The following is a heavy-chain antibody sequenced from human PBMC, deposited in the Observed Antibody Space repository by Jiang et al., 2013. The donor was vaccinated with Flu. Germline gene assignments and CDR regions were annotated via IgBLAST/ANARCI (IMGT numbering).Heavy chain of an antibody. CDR2: IWYDGSNK. V-gene: IGHV3-33*01. Sequence: EWVAVIWYDGSNKYYADSVKGRFTISRDNSKNTLYLQMNSLRAEDTAVYYCARAAYCGGDCYFPDDYWGRGTLVTVSS. CDR3: ARAAYCGGDCYFPDDY. D-gene: IGHD2-21*02. J-gene: IGHJ4*02.